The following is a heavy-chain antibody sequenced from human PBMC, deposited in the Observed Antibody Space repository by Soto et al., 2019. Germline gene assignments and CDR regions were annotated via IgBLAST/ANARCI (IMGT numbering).Heavy chain of an antibody. CDR2: VYYGGAIFYSGNI. V-gene: IGHV4-39*01. CDR3: VRYDRINMKPYSPEGFHI. CDR1: GYSSRGSNGR. D-gene: IGHD3-3*02. Sequence: SETLSLTCTFSGYSSRGSNGRWGWTRKPPGKGLEYIGSVYYGGAIFYSGNIYYNPSLKSRVTISVDTSKNQFSLRLSSVTAADTGVYYCVRYDRINMKPYSPEGFHIWGQGTMVTVSS. J-gene: IGHJ3*02.